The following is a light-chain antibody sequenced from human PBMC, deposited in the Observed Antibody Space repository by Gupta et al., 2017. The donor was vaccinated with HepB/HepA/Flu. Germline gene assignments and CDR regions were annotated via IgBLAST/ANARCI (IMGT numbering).Light chain of an antibody. CDR2: LGS. CDR1: QSLLHTNGYTY. Sequence: DIVMTQSPLSLPVTPGEPASLSCRSGQSLLHTNGYTYLDWYLQKPGQSPQLVIYLGSNRASGVPDRFSGSGSGTDFTLKISRVEAEDVGVYYCMQAVQTPWTFGQGTKVEIK. J-gene: IGKJ1*01. CDR3: MQAVQTPWT. V-gene: IGKV2-28*01.